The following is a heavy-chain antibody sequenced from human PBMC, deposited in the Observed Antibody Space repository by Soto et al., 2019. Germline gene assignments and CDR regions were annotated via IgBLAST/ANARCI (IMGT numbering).Heavy chain of an antibody. J-gene: IGHJ5*02. CDR2: IRSKANSYAT. V-gene: IGHV3-73*01. CDR3: TRLVGNTYSSGWYFYDP. D-gene: IGHD6-19*01. Sequence: GGSLRLSCAASGFTFSGSAMHWVRQASGKGLEWVGRIRSKANSYATAYAASVKGRFTISRDDSKNTAYLQMNSLKTEDTAVYYCTRLVGNTYSSGWYFYDPWGQGTLVTVSS. CDR1: GFTFSGSA.